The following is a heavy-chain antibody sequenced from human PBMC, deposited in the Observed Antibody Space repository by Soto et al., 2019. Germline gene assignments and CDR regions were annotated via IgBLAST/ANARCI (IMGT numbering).Heavy chain of an antibody. CDR3: ARAQDYGEFAFDY. CDR2: ISSSSSYI. D-gene: IGHD4-17*01. Sequence: GGSLRLSCAASGFTFSSYSMNWVRQAPGKGLEWVSSISSSSSYIYYADSVKGRFTISRDNAKNSLYLQMNSLRAEDTAVYYCARAQDYGEFAFDYWGQGTLDTVSS. J-gene: IGHJ4*02. V-gene: IGHV3-21*01. CDR1: GFTFSSYS.